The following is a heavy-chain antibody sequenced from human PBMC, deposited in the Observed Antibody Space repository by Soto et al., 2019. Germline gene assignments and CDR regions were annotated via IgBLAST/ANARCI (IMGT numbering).Heavy chain of an antibody. J-gene: IGHJ4*02. CDR3: AKGNIVDTYLAYD. V-gene: IGHV3-23*04. CDR1: GFTFSSYA. CDR2: ISGSGGST. D-gene: IGHD1-26*01. Sequence: EVQLVESGGGLVQPGGSLRLSCAASGFTFSSYAMSWVRQAPGKGLEWVSAISGSGGSTYYADSVKGRFTISRDNSKNTLYLHMNSLRAEDTAVYDCAKGNIVDTYLAYDWGQGTLVTVSS.